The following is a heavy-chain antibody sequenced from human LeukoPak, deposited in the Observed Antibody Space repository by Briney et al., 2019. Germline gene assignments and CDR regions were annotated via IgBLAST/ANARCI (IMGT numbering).Heavy chain of an antibody. CDR3: VRDPSGSGFAFDS. CDR2: ISTSSSHM. CDR1: GFTFSSYS. V-gene: IGHV3-21*01. Sequence: GGSLRLSCAASGFTFSSYSMNWVRQAPGKGLELVSSISTSSSHMYYADSVKGRFTISRDNARNSLYLQMNSLRAEDTAVYYCVRDPSGSGFAFDSWGQGALVTVSS. J-gene: IGHJ4*02. D-gene: IGHD1-1*01.